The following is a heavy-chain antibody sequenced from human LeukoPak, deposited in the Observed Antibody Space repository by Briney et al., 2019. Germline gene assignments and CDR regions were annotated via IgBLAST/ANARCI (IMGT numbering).Heavy chain of an antibody. CDR2: ITSHSAYI. J-gene: IGHJ5*02. CDR3: ARDPWGYDL. V-gene: IGHV3-21*01. CDR1: GFTFNNYC. Sequence: GGSLRLSCAASGFTFNNYCIHWVRQAPGKGLEWVSSITSHSAYISYADSVKGRFTISRDNSKNSLFLHMTSLKVEDTAVYYCARDPWGYDLWGQGTLVTVS. D-gene: IGHD2-15*01.